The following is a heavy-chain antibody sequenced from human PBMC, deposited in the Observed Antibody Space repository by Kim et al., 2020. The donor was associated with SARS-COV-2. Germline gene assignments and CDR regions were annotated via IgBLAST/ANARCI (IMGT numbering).Heavy chain of an antibody. CDR1: GFTFDTYA. CDR2: ISGNGVNK. Sequence: GGSLRLSCVASGFTFDTYAMSWVRQALGKCLEWVSVISGNGVNKFYADSVRGRFTISRDNYKDTLYLQMNILRDEYTALDYRAKVVVMYGYKFDYYYGM. V-gene: IGHV3-23*01. J-gene: IGHJ6*01. CDR3: AKVVVMYGYKFDYYYGM. D-gene: IGHD2-21*01.